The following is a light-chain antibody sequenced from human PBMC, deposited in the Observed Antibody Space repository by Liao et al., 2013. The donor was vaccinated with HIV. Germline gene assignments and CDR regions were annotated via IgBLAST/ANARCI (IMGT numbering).Light chain of an antibody. CDR1: SIGSKS. Sequence: SYVLTQPPSVSVAPGMTARITCGGNSIGSKSVHWYQQKPGLAPVVVIYYDSDRPSGIPERFSGSNSGNTATLTISRVEAGDEADYYCQVWDSSSDLWVFGGGTMLTVL. CDR2: YDS. J-gene: IGLJ3*02. CDR3: QVWDSSSDLWV. V-gene: IGLV3-21*04.